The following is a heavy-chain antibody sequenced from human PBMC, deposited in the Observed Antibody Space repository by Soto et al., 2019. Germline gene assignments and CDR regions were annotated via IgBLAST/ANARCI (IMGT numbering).Heavy chain of an antibody. CDR1: GGTFSSYT. V-gene: IGHV1-69*08. Sequence: QVQLVQSGAEVKKPGSSVKVSCKASGGTFSSYTINWVRQAPGQGLDWMGRIIPILNIANYAQKFQGRVTIIADKSTSTAYMELSSLRSEDTAVYYCAREGGHSNDEDDAFDIWGQGTMVTVSS. D-gene: IGHD2-21*02. CDR3: AREGGHSNDEDDAFDI. CDR2: IIPILNIA. J-gene: IGHJ3*02.